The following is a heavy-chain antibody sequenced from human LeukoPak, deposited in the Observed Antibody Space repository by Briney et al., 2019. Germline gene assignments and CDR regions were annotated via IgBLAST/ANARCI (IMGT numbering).Heavy chain of an antibody. J-gene: IGHJ4*02. D-gene: IGHD2-2*01. CDR2: ISGSGGST. Sequence: GGSLRLSCAASGFTLSSYAMSWVRQAPGKGLEWVSAISGSGGSTYYADSVKGRFTISRDNSKNTLYLQMNSLRAEDTAVYYCAKDLTVVPAAFFDYWGQGTLVTVSS. V-gene: IGHV3-23*01. CDR3: AKDLTVVPAAFFDY. CDR1: GFTLSSYA.